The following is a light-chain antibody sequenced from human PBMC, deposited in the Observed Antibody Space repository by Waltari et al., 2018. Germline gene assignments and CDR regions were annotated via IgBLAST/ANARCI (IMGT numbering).Light chain of an antibody. CDR3: QQYDNYWT. J-gene: IGKJ1*01. Sequence: DIQMTQSPSTLSASVGDRVTITCRASQRITNWLAWYQQKPGKAPKHLVYRASNLESGVPSRFSGSGSGTEFTLTISSLQPDDFATYYCQQYDNYWTFGQGTKVEIK. CDR1: QRITNW. V-gene: IGKV1-5*03. CDR2: RAS.